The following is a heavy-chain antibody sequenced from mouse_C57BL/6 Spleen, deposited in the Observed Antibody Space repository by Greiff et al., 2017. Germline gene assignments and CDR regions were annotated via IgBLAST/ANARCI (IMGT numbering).Heavy chain of an antibody. V-gene: IGHV10-1*01. CDR1: GFSFNTYA. CDR2: IRSKSNNYAT. D-gene: IGHD2-5*01. J-gene: IGHJ4*01. CDR3: VRHYSNYDAMDY. Sequence: EVQRVESGGGLVQPKGSLKLSCAASGFSFNTYAMNWVRQAPGKGLEWVARIRSKSNNYATYYADSVKDRFTISRDDSESMLYLQMNNLKTEDTAMYDCVRHYSNYDAMDYWGQGTSVTVSS.